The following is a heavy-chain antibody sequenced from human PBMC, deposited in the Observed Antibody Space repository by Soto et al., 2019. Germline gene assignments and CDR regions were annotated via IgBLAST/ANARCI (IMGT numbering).Heavy chain of an antibody. D-gene: IGHD5-12*01. CDR2: ISSSSGST. Sequence: QVQLVESGGGLVKPGGSLRLSCAASGFTFSDYYMSWIRQAPGKGLEYISYISSSSGSTNYADSVKGRFTISRDNAKNSLYLQMSSLGAEDTAVYYCARERGGYDRLYCIHGMDVWGQGTTVTVSS. V-gene: IGHV3-11*06. J-gene: IGHJ6*02. CDR3: ARERGGYDRLYCIHGMDV. CDR1: GFTFSDYY.